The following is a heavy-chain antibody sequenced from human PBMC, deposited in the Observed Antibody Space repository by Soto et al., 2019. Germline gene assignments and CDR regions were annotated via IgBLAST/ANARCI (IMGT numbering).Heavy chain of an antibody. CDR2: INPNSGGT. Sequence: ASVKVSFKASGYTFTGYYMHWVRQAPGQGLEWMGWINPNSGGTNYAQKFQGWVTMTRDTSISTAYMELSRLRSDDTAVYYCARESSSGWYRNAFDIWGQGTMVTVSS. J-gene: IGHJ3*02. V-gene: IGHV1-2*04. CDR3: ARESSSGWYRNAFDI. CDR1: GYTFTGYY. D-gene: IGHD6-19*01.